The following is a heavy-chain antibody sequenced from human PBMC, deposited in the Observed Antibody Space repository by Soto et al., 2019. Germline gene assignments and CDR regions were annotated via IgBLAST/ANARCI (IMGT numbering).Heavy chain of an antibody. J-gene: IGHJ1*01. CDR3: ANYYGDYAGGEFFQH. D-gene: IGHD4-17*01. V-gene: IGHV3-23*01. Sequence: EVQLLESGGDLVQPGGSLRLSCALSGFTFSNYAMNWVRQAPGKGLEWVSAITGSGRSTYDAESVKGRFTISRDNSKNTLYLQMNSLRAEDTAVYYCANYYGDYAGGEFFQHWGQGTLVTVSS. CDR1: GFTFSNYA. CDR2: ITGSGRST.